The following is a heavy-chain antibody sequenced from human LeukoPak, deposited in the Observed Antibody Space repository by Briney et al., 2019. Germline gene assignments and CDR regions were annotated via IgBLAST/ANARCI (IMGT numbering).Heavy chain of an antibody. Sequence: QSGGSLRLSCAASGFTFSSYGMHWVRQAPGKGLEWVAVISYDGSNKYYADSVKGRFTISRDNSKNTLYLQMHSQRAEDTAVYYCAKDRSGAIDYWGQGTLVTVSS. D-gene: IGHD3-10*01. CDR1: GFTFSSYG. CDR2: ISYDGSNK. CDR3: AKDRSGAIDY. J-gene: IGHJ4*02. V-gene: IGHV3-30*18.